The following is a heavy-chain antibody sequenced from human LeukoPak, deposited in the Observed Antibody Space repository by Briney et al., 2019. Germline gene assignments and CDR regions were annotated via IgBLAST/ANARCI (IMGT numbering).Heavy chain of an antibody. CDR3: ATDVTSGGYYSYYFDS. CDR2: ISAYNGNT. D-gene: IGHD1-26*01. V-gene: IGHV1-18*01. Sequence: ASVKVSCKASGYTFTSYGISWVRQAPGQGLEWMRWISAYNGNTNYAQKLQGRVTMTTDTSTSTAYMELRSLRSEDTAVYYCATDVTSGGYYSYYFDSWGQGTLVTVSS. CDR1: GYTFTSYG. J-gene: IGHJ4*02.